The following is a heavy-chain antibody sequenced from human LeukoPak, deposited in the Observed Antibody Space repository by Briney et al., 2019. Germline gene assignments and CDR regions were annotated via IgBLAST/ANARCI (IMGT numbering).Heavy chain of an antibody. J-gene: IGHJ5*02. D-gene: IGHD5-12*01. V-gene: IGHV3-74*03. CDR1: GFTITSYW. CDR2: IHPDGSIT. Sequence: QPGGSLRLSCVGSGFTITSYWMHWVRQAPGTGLVWVSRIHPDGSITTYADSVKGRFTISRDNAKDTLYLQMNSLRAEDTAVYYCAPQQTYSPYNWFDPWGQGTLVTVSS. CDR3: APQQTYSPYNWFDP.